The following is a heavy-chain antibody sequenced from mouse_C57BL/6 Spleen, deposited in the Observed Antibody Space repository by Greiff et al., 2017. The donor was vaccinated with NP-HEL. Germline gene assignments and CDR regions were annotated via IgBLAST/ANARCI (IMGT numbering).Heavy chain of an antibody. J-gene: IGHJ4*01. CDR1: GYAFSSSW. Sequence: QVQLQQSGPELVKPGASVKISCKASGYAFSSSWMNWVKQRPGKGLEWIGRIYPGDGDTNYNGKFKGKATLTADKSSSTAYMELRSLTSEDSAVYYCTRRDYSRVSYAMDYWGQGTSVTVSS. V-gene: IGHV1-82*01. CDR2: IYPGDGDT. CDR3: TRRDYSRVSYAMDY. D-gene: IGHD1-1*01.